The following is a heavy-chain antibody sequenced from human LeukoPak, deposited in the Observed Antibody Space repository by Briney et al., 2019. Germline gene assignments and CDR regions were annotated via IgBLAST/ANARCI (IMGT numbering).Heavy chain of an antibody. V-gene: IGHV4-39*07. Sequence: PGGSLRLSCAASGFTFSSYAMSWVRQAPGKGLEWIGSIYYSGNTYYNSSLKSRVTISRDTSKNQFSLNLFSVTAAGTAMYYCTRANGYGLIDYWGQGTLVTVSS. J-gene: IGHJ4*02. D-gene: IGHD3-10*01. CDR1: GFTFSSYA. CDR3: TRANGYGLIDY. CDR2: IYYSGNT.